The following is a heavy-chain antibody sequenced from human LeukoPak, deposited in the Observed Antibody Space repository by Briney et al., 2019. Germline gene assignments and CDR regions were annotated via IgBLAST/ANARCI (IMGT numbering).Heavy chain of an antibody. CDR2: INYGGDT. Sequence: SETLSLTCGVGGGSFSGYDWTWVRQPPGKGLEWIGQINYGGDTNYSPSLKSRVTISVDTSKNQFSLKVTFVTAADTAVYYCARGLGWQVTPMGLFYMDVWGEGATVIVSS. D-gene: IGHD2-21*02. V-gene: IGHV4-34*01. J-gene: IGHJ6*03. CDR3: ARGLGWQVTPMGLFYMDV. CDR1: GGSFSGYD.